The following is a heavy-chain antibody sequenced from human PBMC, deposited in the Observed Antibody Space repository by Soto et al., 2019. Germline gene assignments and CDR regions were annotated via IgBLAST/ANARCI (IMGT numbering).Heavy chain of an antibody. V-gene: IGHV1-18*04. CDR3: ARTYYDFWSGQYYFDY. D-gene: IGHD3-3*01. Sequence: GASVKVSWKASGYTFTSYYMHWVRQAPGQGLEWMGWINAYNGNTNYAQKLQGRVTMTRNTSTSTAYMELSSLRSEDTAVYYCARTYYDFWSGQYYFDYWGQGTLVTVSS. CDR1: GYTFTSYY. CDR2: INAYNGNT. J-gene: IGHJ4*02.